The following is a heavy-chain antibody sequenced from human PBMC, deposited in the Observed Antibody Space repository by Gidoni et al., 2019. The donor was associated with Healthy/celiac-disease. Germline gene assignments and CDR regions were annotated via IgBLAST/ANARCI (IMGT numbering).Heavy chain of an antibody. J-gene: IGHJ3*02. CDR2: IYYSGST. CDR1: GGSISSSSYY. Sequence: QLQLQESGPGLVKPSETLSLTCTVSGGSISSSSYYWGWIRQPPGKGLEWIGSIYYSGSTYYNPSLKSRVTISVDTSKNQFSLKLSSVTAADTAVYYCARPQYSGSFDAFDIWGQGTMVTVSS. D-gene: IGHD1-26*01. CDR3: ARPQYSGSFDAFDI. V-gene: IGHV4-39*01.